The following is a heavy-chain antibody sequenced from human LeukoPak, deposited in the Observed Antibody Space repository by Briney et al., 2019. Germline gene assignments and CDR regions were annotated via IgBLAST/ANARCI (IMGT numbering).Heavy chain of an antibody. Sequence: GGSLRLSCAASGFTFSSYAMSWVRQAPGKGLEWASAISGSGGSTYYADSVKGRFTISRDNSKNTLYLQMNSLRAEDTAVYYCAKPYGDYTNYWYFDLWGRGTLVTVSS. D-gene: IGHD4-17*01. CDR2: ISGSGGST. V-gene: IGHV3-23*01. J-gene: IGHJ2*01. CDR1: GFTFSSYA. CDR3: AKPYGDYTNYWYFDL.